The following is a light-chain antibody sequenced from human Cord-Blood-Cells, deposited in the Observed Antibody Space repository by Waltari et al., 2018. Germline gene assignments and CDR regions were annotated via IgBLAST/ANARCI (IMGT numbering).Light chain of an antibody. CDR3: LSADSSGTYYV. CDR2: KDS. Sequence: SYELKQSPSVSVSLGQMARITCSGEALPQKNAYWYQQKPGQFPVRAIYKDSERPSGFPERFSGSSSGTIVTLSISGVQAEDEADYYCLSADSSGTYYVFGTGTKVTVL. CDR1: ALPQKN. J-gene: IGLJ1*01. V-gene: IGLV3-16*01.